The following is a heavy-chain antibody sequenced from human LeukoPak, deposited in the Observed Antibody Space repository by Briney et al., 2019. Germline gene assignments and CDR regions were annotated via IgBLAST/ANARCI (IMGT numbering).Heavy chain of an antibody. Sequence: PSETLSLTCTVSGGSISSHYWSWIRQPPGKGLEWIGYIYYSGRIIYNPSLKSRVTISVDTSKTQFSLKLSPVTAADTAVYYCARSVVAATQGYYYYYYMDVWGKGTTVTVSS. V-gene: IGHV4-59*11. CDR1: GGSISSHY. J-gene: IGHJ6*03. CDR3: ARSVVAATQGYYYYYYMDV. CDR2: IYYSGRI. D-gene: IGHD2-15*01.